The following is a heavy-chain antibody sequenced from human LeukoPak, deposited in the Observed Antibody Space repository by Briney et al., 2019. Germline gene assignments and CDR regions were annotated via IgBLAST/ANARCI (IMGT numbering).Heavy chain of an antibody. Sequence: SETLSLTCTVSGGSISSGGYYWSWIRQYPGKGLEWIGYIYYSGSTYYNPSLKSRVTISVDTSKNQFSLKLSFVTAADTAVYYCARGGRLSHGMGVWGQGTTVTVSS. CDR3: ARGGRLSHGMGV. J-gene: IGHJ6*02. D-gene: IGHD3-3*01. V-gene: IGHV4-31*03. CDR2: IYYSGST. CDR1: GGSISSGGYY.